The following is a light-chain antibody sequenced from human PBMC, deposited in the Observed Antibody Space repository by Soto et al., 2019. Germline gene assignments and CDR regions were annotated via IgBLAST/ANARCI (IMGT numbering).Light chain of an antibody. CDR1: QSVSSSY. CDR3: QQSGNSPPTWT. V-gene: IGKV3-20*01. CDR2: GAS. J-gene: IGKJ1*01. Sequence: EVVLTQSPGTLSLSPGGRATLSCRASQSVSSSYLAWYQQKPGQAPRLLIYGASSRATGIPVRFSGSGSGTDFTLTISRLEPEDFAVYYCQQSGNSPPTWTFGQGTKVEIK.